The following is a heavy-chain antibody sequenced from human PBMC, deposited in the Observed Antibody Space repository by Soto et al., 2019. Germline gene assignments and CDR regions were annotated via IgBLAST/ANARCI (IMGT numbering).Heavy chain of an antibody. J-gene: IGHJ4*02. Sequence: PSDTRSATCGVSGGSSSSSNWWRWARQPLGKGLEWIREIDQRGSTNYHPSLKSPLTISVDKSKNQSPLKLSSAAAADTAVHNCGSGPAGTIDYWGKGTLVTASS. V-gene: IGHV4-4*02. CDR3: GSGPAGTIDY. D-gene: IGHD6-13*01. CDR1: GGSSSSSNW. CDR2: IDQRGST.